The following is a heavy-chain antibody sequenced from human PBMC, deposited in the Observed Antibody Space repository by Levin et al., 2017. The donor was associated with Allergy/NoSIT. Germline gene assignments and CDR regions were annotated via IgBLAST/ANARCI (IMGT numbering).Heavy chain of an antibody. Sequence: SQTLSLTCAVYGGSFSGSYWSWIRQPPGKGLEWIGEINHSGSTNYNPSLKSRVTISVDTSKNQFSLKLSSVTAADTAVYYCAMLGYCSSTSCHNFDYWGQGTLVTVSS. CDR2: INHSGST. J-gene: IGHJ4*02. CDR1: GGSFSGSY. V-gene: IGHV4-34*01. CDR3: AMLGYCSSTSCHNFDY. D-gene: IGHD2-2*01.